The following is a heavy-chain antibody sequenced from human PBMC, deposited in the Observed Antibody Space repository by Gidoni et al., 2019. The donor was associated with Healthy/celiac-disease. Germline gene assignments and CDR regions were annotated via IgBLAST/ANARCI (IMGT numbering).Heavy chain of an antibody. J-gene: IGHJ3*02. CDR1: GFTFSSYA. CDR3: ARDGLRWELLRGFAFDI. V-gene: IGHV3-30-3*01. D-gene: IGHD1-26*01. CDR2: ISYDGSNK. Sequence: QVQLVESGGGVVQPGRSLRLSCPASGFTFSSYAMHWVRQAPGKGLEWVAVISYDGSNKYYADSVKGRFTISRDNSKNTLYLQMNSLRAEDTAVYYCARDGLRWELLRGFAFDIWGQGTMVTVSS.